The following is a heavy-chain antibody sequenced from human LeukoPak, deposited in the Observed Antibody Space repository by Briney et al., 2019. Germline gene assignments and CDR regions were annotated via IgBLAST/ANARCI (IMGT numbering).Heavy chain of an antibody. CDR2: IKQDGSEK. CDR3: AREGGVVVAGTFDC. J-gene: IGHJ4*02. Sequence: PGGCLRLSCAASGFTFSSDWMSWGRQAPGKGLEWVANIKQDGSEKYYVDSVKGRFTISRDNAKNSLYLQMNSLRAEDTAVYYCAREGGVVVAGTFDCWGQGILVTVSS. CDR1: GFTFSSDW. V-gene: IGHV3-7*01. D-gene: IGHD6-19*01.